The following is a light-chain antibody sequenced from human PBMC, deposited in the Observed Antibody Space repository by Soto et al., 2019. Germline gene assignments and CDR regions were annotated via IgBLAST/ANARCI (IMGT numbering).Light chain of an antibody. CDR2: DAS. V-gene: IGKV1-5*01. CDR3: QQYNNYPRT. Sequence: DIQMTQSPSTLSASIGDRVTITCRASQSIRTWLAWYQHKPGQAPKFLIYDASTLESGVPSRFSGSGSGTEFTLTISSLQPDDFATYYCQQYNNYPRTFGQGTKVDI. CDR1: QSIRTW. J-gene: IGKJ1*01.